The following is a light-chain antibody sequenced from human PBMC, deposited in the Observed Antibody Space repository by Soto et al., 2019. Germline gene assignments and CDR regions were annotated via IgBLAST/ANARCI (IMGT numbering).Light chain of an antibody. CDR2: DVS. Sequence: IVLTQSTATLSLSPGQRATLFCRASQNISSYLIWYQQKPGQAPRLLIYDVSNRATGIPARFSGSGSGTDFNLTISRLETEDFAVYYCQQYGSSPITFGQGTRLEIK. J-gene: IGKJ5*01. V-gene: IGKV3-20*01. CDR1: QNISSY. CDR3: QQYGSSPIT.